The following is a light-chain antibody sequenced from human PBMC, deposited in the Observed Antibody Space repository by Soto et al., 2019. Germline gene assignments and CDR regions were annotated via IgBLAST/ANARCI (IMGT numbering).Light chain of an antibody. J-gene: IGLJ2*01. CDR1: SSDVGGYHY. V-gene: IGLV2-14*01. Sequence: QSALTKPASVSGSPGQSIPISCTGTSSDVGGYHYVSWYQQHPGKAPKLMIYDVSNRPSGVSNRFSGSKSGNTASLTISGLQAEDEADYYCSSYTGSSTYVVFGGGSQLTVL. CDR3: SSYTGSSTYVV. CDR2: DVS.